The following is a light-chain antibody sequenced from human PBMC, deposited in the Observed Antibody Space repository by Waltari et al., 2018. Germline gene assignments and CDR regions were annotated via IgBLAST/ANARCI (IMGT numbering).Light chain of an antibody. CDR2: GAS. J-gene: IGKJ2*01. Sequence: EIVLTQSPGTLSLSPGERATLSCRASQSLSSSYLAWYQQKPGQAPRLLIYGASSRATGIPDRFSGSGSWTGFTLTITSLEPEDFAGYSCQQYGSSPPTFGQGTKLEIK. CDR1: QSLSSSY. CDR3: QQYGSSPPT. V-gene: IGKV3-20*01.